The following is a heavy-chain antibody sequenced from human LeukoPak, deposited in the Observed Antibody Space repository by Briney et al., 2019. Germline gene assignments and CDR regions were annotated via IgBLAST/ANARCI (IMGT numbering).Heavy chain of an antibody. Sequence: SVKVSCKASGGTFSSYAISWVRQAPGQGLEWMGGIIPIFGTANYAQKFQGRVTITADKSTSTAYMELSSLRSEDTAVYYCAREGVDTAMADAFDIWGQGTMVTVSS. CDR1: GGTFSSYA. CDR3: AREGVDTAMADAFDI. D-gene: IGHD5-18*01. J-gene: IGHJ3*02. CDR2: IIPIFGTA. V-gene: IGHV1-69*06.